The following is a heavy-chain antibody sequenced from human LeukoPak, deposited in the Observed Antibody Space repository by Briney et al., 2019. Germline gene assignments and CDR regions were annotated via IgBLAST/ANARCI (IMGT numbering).Heavy chain of an antibody. CDR2: INAGNGNT. Sequence: ASVKVSCKASGYTFTSYAMHWVRQAPGQRLEWMGWINAGNGNTKYSQKFQGRVTITRDTSASTAYMELSSLRSEDTAVYYCARGKTCYDFWSGYYTAYYFDYWGQGTLVTVSS. V-gene: IGHV1-3*01. CDR1: GYTFTSYA. D-gene: IGHD3-3*01. J-gene: IGHJ4*02. CDR3: ARGKTCYDFWSGYYTAYYFDY.